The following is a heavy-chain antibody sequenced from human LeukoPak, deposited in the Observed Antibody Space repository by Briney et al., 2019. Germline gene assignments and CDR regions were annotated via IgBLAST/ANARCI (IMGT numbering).Heavy chain of an antibody. CDR3: ARDRSSGYFPGPYYYGMDV. V-gene: IGHV3-33*01. D-gene: IGHD3-22*01. CDR2: IWYDGNNK. Sequence: PGGSLRLSCAASGFTFSSYGMHWVRQAPGKGLEWVAVIWYDGNNKYYADSVKGRFTISRDNSKNTLYLQMNSLRAEDTAVYYCARDRSSGYFPGPYYYGMDVWGQGTTVTVSS. J-gene: IGHJ6*02. CDR1: GFTFSSYG.